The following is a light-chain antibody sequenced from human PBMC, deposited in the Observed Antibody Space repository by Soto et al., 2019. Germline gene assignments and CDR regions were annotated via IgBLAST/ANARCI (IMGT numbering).Light chain of an antibody. V-gene: IGKV3-15*01. CDR1: ESVTSS. CDR2: AAS. CDR3: QQYNIWPLWT. J-gene: IGKJ1*01. Sequence: EIVMTQSPATLSLSPGGRATLSCISSESVTSSLAWYQQKPGQPPRLLIYAASTRATDVPARFSGGGSGTEFTLTISSLQSEDFAVYFCQQYNIWPLWTFGQGTKVDIK.